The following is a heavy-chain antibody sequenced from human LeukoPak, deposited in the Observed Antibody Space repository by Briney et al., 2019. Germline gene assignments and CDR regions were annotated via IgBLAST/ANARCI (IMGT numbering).Heavy chain of an antibody. V-gene: IGHV3-21*04. D-gene: IGHD3-10*01. J-gene: IGHJ4*02. CDR1: GFTFSSYS. CDR3: AKGPYTSGSYYGQDY. Sequence: GGSLRLSCAASGFTFSSYSMNWVRQAPGKGLEWVSSISSSSSYIYYADSVKGRFTISRDNSKNTLYLQMNSLRAEDTAVYYCAKGPYTSGSYYGQDYWGQGTLVTVSS. CDR2: ISSSSSYI.